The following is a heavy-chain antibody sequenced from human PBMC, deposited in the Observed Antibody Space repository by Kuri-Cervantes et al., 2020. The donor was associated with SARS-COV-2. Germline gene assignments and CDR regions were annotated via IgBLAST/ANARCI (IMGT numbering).Heavy chain of an antibody. CDR2: INLSGGGT. Sequence: ASVKVSCKASGYIFTNYYMSWVRQAPGQGLEWLGIINLSGGGTSYAQKFQGRVTMTRDTSTSTVYMELSSLRSEDTAVYYCARGRLSSDYFDYWGQGTLVTVSS. CDR3: ARGRLSSDYFDY. V-gene: IGHV1-46*01. D-gene: IGHD6-6*01. CDR1: GYIFTNYY. J-gene: IGHJ4*02.